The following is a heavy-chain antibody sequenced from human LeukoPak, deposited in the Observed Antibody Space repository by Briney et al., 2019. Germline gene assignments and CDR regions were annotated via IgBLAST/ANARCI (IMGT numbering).Heavy chain of an antibody. CDR3: ARHDGIADAFDI. D-gene: IGHD6-13*01. CDR1: GGSISSYY. J-gene: IGHJ3*02. V-gene: IGHV4-59*08. Sequence: PSETLSLTCTVSGGSISSYYWRWLRQPQGKGLEWIGYIYYSGSTNYNPSLKSRVTISVDTSKNQFSLKLSSVTAADTAVYYCARHDGIADAFDIWGQGTMVTVSS. CDR2: IYYSGST.